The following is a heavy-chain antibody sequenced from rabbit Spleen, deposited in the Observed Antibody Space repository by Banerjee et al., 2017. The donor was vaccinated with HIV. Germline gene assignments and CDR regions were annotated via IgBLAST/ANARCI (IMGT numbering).Heavy chain of an antibody. CDR2: IDVVFVTT. J-gene: IGHJ4*01. CDR1: GFDFSTYG. V-gene: IGHV1S47*01. CDR3: VRGASSSGYYSL. Sequence: QEQLVESGGGLVQPGGSLKLSCKASGFDFSTYGVSWVRQAPGKGLEWIGYIDVVFVTTYYARWVNGRFTISSHNAQNTLYLQVNSLTAADTATYFCVRGASSSGYYSLWGPGTLVTVS. D-gene: IGHD1-1*01.